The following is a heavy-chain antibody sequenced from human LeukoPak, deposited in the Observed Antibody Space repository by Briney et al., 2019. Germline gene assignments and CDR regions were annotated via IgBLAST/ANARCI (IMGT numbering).Heavy chain of an antibody. J-gene: IGHJ6*02. D-gene: IGHD4/OR15-4a*01. CDR1: GGTFSSSA. CDR3: ARDQGLTAPPPYGLDV. CDR2: IIPVLNIT. V-gene: IGHV1-69*04. Sequence: SVKVSCKTSGGTFSSSAITWVRQAPGQGLEWMGRIIPVLNITSYAQKFQGRVTITADTSTSTVYMELSSLRSEETVVYYCARDQGLTAPPPYGLDVWGQGTTVIVSS.